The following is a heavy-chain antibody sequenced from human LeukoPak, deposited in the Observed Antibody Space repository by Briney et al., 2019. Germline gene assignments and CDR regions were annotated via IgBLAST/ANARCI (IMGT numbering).Heavy chain of an antibody. D-gene: IGHD5-12*01. J-gene: IGHJ4*02. CDR1: GYTFTGYY. Sequence: ASVKVSCKASGYTFTGYYMHWVRQAPGQGLEWMGWINPSSGGTNYAQKFQGRVTMTRDTSISTAYMELSRLRSDDTAVYYCARIGQDIATDYWGQGTLVTVSS. CDR3: ARIGQDIATDY. CDR2: INPSSGGT. V-gene: IGHV1-2*02.